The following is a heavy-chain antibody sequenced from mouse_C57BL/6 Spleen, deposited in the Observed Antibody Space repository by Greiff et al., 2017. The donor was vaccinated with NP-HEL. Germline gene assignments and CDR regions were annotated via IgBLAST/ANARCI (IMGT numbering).Heavy chain of an antibody. J-gene: IGHJ3*01. V-gene: IGHV1-82*01. D-gene: IGHD1-1*02. CDR3: AREGYGGFAY. Sequence: VQLQQSGPELVKPGASVKISCKASGYAFSSSWMNWVKQRPGKGLEWIGRIYPGDGDTNYNGKFKGKATLTADKSSSTAYMQLSSLTSEDSAVYFCAREGYGGFAYWGQGTLVTVSA. CDR1: GYAFSSSW. CDR2: IYPGDGDT.